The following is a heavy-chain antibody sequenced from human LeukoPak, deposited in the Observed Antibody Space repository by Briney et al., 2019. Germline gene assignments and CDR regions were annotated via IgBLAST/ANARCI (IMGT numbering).Heavy chain of an antibody. Sequence: PGRSLRLSCAASGFTFDDYAMHWVRQAPGKGLEWVSGISWNSGSIGYADSVKGRFTISRDNAKNSLYLQMNSLRAEDTALYYCAKDMAVTLDAAGLRSFDYWGQGTLVTVSS. D-gene: IGHD6-19*01. CDR3: AKDMAVTLDAAGLRSFDY. CDR2: ISWNSGSI. CDR1: GFTFDDYA. V-gene: IGHV3-9*01. J-gene: IGHJ4*02.